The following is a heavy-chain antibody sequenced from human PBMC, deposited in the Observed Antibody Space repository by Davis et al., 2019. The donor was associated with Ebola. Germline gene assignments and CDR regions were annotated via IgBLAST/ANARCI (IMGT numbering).Heavy chain of an antibody. CDR2: IYTGDSDT. J-gene: IGHJ3*01. D-gene: IGHD1-20*01. Sequence: GESLKISCKDSEDTFPTYWIAWVRQLPGKGLEWMGIIYTGDSDTRYSPSFRGQVTISADKSTRTAYLRWGSLKASDTAIYYCASLRRTITGMDDGFDLWGQGTMVTVSS. CDR3: ASLRRTITGMDDGFDL. V-gene: IGHV5-51*01. CDR1: EDTFPTYW.